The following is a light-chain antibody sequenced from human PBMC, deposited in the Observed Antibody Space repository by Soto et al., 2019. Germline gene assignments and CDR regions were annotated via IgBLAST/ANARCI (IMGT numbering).Light chain of an antibody. CDR1: QSVSSN. CDR3: QQRLNWPPG. Sequence: EIVMTQSPATLSLSHGERATLSCRASQSVSSNLVWYQQRPGQAPRLLIYDASNRATGVPARFSGSRSGTDFTLTISDLEPADFGLYYCQQRLNWPPGFGQGTKVDIK. J-gene: IGKJ1*01. V-gene: IGKV3-11*01. CDR2: DAS.